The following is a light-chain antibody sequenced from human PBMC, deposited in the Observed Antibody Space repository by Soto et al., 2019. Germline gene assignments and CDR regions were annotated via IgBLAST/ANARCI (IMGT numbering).Light chain of an antibody. CDR2: STS. J-gene: IGKJ5*01. Sequence: DIQMTQSPSSLSVSLGDRVTITWGASQSISYYLNWYQQKQGRAPRLMIYSTSTLQSGVPSKFSGSAYGTDFNLTISSLQTEDFATYYCQQSYSTLITFGQGTRLEIK. CDR3: QQSYSTLIT. CDR1: QSISYY. V-gene: IGKV1-39*01.